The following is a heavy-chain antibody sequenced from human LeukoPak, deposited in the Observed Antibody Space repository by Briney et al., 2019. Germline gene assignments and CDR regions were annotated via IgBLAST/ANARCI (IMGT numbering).Heavy chain of an antibody. D-gene: IGHD5-12*01. CDR1: GGSFSGYY. CDR3: ARGVVATSFFFYY. CDR2: INHSGST. Sequence: PSETLSLTCAVYGGSFSGYYWSWIRQPPGKGLEWIGEINHSGSTNYNPSLKSRVTISVDTSKNQFSLKLSSVTAADTAVYYCARGVVATSFFFYYWGQGTLVTVSS. J-gene: IGHJ4*02. V-gene: IGHV4-34*01.